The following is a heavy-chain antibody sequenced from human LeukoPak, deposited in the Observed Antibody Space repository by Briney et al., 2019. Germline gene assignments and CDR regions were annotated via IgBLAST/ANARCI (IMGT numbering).Heavy chain of an antibody. J-gene: IGHJ4*02. CDR1: GGSISSGSYY. CDR3: ARGRDGSSDY. CDR2: IYTSGST. D-gene: IGHD5-24*01. V-gene: IGHV4-61*02. Sequence: PSETLSLTCTVSGGSISSGSYYWSWIRQPAGKGLEWIGRIYTSGSTNYNPSLKGRVTISVDTSKNQFSLKLSSVTAADTAVYYCARGRDGSSDYWGQGTLVTVSS.